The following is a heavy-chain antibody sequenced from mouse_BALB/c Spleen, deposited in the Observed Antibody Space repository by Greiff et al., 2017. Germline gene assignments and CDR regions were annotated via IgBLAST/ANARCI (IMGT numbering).Heavy chain of an antibody. CDR1: GYTFTSYW. D-gene: IGHD2-4*01. CDR2: INPSNGRT. CDR3: ARGDYDEDFFAY. V-gene: IGHV1S81*02. J-gene: IGHJ3*01. Sequence: QVQLQQPGAELVKPGASVKLSCKASGYTFTSYWMHWVKQRPGQGLEWIGVINPSNGRTNYNEKFKSKATLTVDKSSSTAYMQLSSLTSEDSAVYYCARGDYDEDFFAYWGQGTLVTVSA.